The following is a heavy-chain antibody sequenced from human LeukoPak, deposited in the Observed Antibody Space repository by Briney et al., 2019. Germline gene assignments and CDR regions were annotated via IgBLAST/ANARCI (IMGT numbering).Heavy chain of an antibody. J-gene: IGHJ4*02. V-gene: IGHV3-23*01. CDR2: ISGDGART. D-gene: IGHD2-21*01. CDR1: GFIFNNYV. Sequence: GGSLRLSCAASGFIFNNYVMSWVRQAPGKGLEWVSAISGDGARTYYADSVKGRFTISRDNSKNTLDLQMNSLRAEDTAIYYCAKTVVVITFRFDSWGQGSLVTVSS. CDR3: AKTVVVITFRFDS.